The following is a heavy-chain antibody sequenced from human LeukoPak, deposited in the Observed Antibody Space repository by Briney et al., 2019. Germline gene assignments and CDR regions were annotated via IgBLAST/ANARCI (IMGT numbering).Heavy chain of an antibody. Sequence: PGGSLRLSCVGSGFPFSRFSMNWVRQAPGKGLEWVSSTSSTSSYIFYADSVKGRFTISRDNANNSLFLQMNSLRSDDTAVYYCARDPFATTSTFPAAGGPGGWFDPWGQGILVTVSS. CDR1: GFPFSRFS. J-gene: IGHJ5*02. V-gene: IGHV3-21*01. CDR3: ARDPFATTSTFPAAGGPGGWFDP. CDR2: TSSTSSYI. D-gene: IGHD6-13*01.